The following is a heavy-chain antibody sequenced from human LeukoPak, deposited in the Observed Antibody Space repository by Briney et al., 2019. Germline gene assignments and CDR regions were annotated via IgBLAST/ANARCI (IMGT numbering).Heavy chain of an antibody. Sequence: PGGSLRLSCAASGFTFSSYWMHWVRQAPGKGLVWVSRINSDGSSTSYADSVKGRFTISRDNAKNTMYLQMNSLRAEDTAVYYCARGDWGGWWFSDYWGQGTLVTVSS. CDR2: INSDGSST. J-gene: IGHJ4*02. D-gene: IGHD7-27*01. CDR1: GFTFSSYW. CDR3: ARGDWGGWWFSDY. V-gene: IGHV3-74*01.